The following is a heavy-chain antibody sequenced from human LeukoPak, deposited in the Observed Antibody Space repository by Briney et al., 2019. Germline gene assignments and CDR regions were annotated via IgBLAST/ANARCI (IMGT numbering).Heavy chain of an antibody. CDR3: ARLLDNDTSGDPDTFDV. V-gene: IGHV4-59*11. Sequence: LETLSLTCTVSGGSLSGHYWSWIRQPPGKRLEWIGYVSYTGRTKYNPSLQSRVTISIDTSKSQFSLKLTSVTSADTAVYSCARLLDNDTSGDPDTFDVWGQGTTVIVSS. J-gene: IGHJ3*01. D-gene: IGHD3-22*01. CDR1: GGSLSGHY. CDR2: VSYTGRT.